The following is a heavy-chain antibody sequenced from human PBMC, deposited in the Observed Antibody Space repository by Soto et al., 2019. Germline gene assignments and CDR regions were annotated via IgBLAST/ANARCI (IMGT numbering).Heavy chain of an antibody. Sequence: ASVKVSCKASGYTFSSYGVSWARQAPGQGLEWMGWISAYNGNTNYAQKIQDRVTLTTDTSTNTAYMELRSLNSDDTAVYYCARDRVATIRGAGYWGQGTPVTVSS. J-gene: IGHJ4*02. V-gene: IGHV1-18*01. CDR1: GYTFSSYG. CDR3: ARDRVATIRGAGY. CDR2: ISAYNGNT. D-gene: IGHD5-12*01.